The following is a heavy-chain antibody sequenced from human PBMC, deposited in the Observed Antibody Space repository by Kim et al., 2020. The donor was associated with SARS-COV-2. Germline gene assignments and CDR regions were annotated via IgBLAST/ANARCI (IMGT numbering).Heavy chain of an antibody. CDR3: AKGNYHAMIV. CDR2: INSDGSDT. J-gene: IGHJ6*02. CDR1: GFTFSSYW. Sequence: GGSLRLSCAASGFTFSSYWIHWVRQAPGKGVVWVSRINSDGSDTTYGDSVKGRFTSSRDNAKNTLYLQMDSLRAEDTAVYYCAKGNYHAMIVWCQGTTVT. D-gene: IGHD2-2*01. V-gene: IGHV3-74*01.